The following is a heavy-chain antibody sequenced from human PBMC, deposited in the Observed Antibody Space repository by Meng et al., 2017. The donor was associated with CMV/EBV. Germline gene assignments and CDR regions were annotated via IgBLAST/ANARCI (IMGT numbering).Heavy chain of an antibody. D-gene: IGHD2-2*01. J-gene: IGHJ6*02. V-gene: IGHV1-8*01. CDR3: ATTSDRVHYYYGMDV. CDR2: MNPNSSNT. Sequence: VKVSCKASGYTFTSYDINWVRQATGQGLEWMGWMNPNSSNTGYAQKFQGRVTMTRNTSISTAYMELSSLRSEDTAVYYCATTSDRVHYYYGMDVWGQGTTVTVSS. CDR1: GYTFTSYD.